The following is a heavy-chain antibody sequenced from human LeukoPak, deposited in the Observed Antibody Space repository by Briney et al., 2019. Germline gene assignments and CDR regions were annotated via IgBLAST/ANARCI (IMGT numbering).Heavy chain of an antibody. CDR3: ARELSREKDY. V-gene: IGHV3-74*01. CDR1: GFTLSSYW. D-gene: IGHD3-16*02. CDR2: INTDGSST. Sequence: GGSLRLSCAASGFTLSSYWMHWVRQAPGKGLVWGSRINTDGSSTTYVDSVKGRFTISRDNAKNTLYLQMNSLRAEDTAVYYCARELSREKDYWGQGTLVTVSS. J-gene: IGHJ4*02.